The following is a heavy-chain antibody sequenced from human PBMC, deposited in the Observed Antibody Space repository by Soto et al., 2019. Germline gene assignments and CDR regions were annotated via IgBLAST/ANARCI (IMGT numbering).Heavy chain of an antibody. CDR3: ARSVPYYDFWSGYYPYYYGMDV. CDR1: GGSISSYY. CDR2: IYYSGST. D-gene: IGHD3-3*01. Sequence: SETLSLPCTVSGGSISSYYWSWIRQPPGRGLEWIGYIYYSGSTNYTPSLKSRVTISVDTSKNQCSLKLSSVTAADTAVYYCARSVPYYDFWSGYYPYYYGMDVWVQGTTVTVSS. J-gene: IGHJ6*02. V-gene: IGHV4-59*01.